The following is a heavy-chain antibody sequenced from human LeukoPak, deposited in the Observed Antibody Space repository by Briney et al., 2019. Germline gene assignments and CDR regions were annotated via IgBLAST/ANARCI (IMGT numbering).Heavy chain of an antibody. J-gene: IGHJ6*02. CDR3: ARGGGLDV. CDR2: INHNGNVN. Sequence: GGSLRLSCAASGLTFPDAWMNWARQAPGKGLEWVASINHNGNVNYYVDSVKGRFTISRDNAKNSLYLQMSNLRAEDTAVYFCARGGGLDVWGQGATVTVSS. CDR1: GLTFPDAW. D-gene: IGHD3-16*01. V-gene: IGHV3-7*03.